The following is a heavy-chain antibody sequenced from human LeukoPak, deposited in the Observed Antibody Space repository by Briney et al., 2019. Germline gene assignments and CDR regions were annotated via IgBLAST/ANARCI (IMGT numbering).Heavy chain of an antibody. CDR1: GGSISSYY. Sequence: SETLSLTCTVSGGSISSYYWSWIRQPAGKGLEWIGRIYTSGSTNYNPSLKSRVTMSVDTSKNQFSLKLSSVTAADTAVYYCARYHDYGDYYNWFDPWGQGTLVTVSS. D-gene: IGHD4-17*01. V-gene: IGHV4-4*07. CDR2: IYTSGST. J-gene: IGHJ5*02. CDR3: ARYHDYGDYYNWFDP.